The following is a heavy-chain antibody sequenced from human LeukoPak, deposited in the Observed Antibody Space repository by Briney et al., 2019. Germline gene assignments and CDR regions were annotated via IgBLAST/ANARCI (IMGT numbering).Heavy chain of an antibody. CDR1: GFTFTSFA. V-gene: IGHV3-23*01. CDR3: ANSASGTHPEY. CDR2: ISGRGGTT. J-gene: IGHJ4*02. D-gene: IGHD1-1*01. Sequence: GGSLRLPCGASGFTFTSFAMSWVRQAPGKGLEWVSAISGRGGTTDYADSVKGRFTISRDNSKNTLYLQMNSLRAEDTAVYYCANSASGTHPEYWGQGTLVTVSS.